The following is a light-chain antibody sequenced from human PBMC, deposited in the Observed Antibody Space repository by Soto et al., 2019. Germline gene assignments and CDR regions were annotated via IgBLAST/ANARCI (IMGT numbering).Light chain of an antibody. CDR1: QSVDSSF. V-gene: IGKV3-20*01. CDR2: GAS. J-gene: IGKJ1*01. Sequence: EIVLTQSPGSLSLSPGERATLSCRASQSVDSSFFAWYQKKPGQAPRLLIYGASKRATGIPDRFSGSGSGTDFTLTISRLGPEDFEVYYCQQYVSSVTFGQGTKVEIK. CDR3: QQYVSSVT.